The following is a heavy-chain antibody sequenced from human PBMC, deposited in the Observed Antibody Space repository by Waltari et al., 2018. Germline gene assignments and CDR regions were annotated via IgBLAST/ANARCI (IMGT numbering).Heavy chain of an antibody. J-gene: IGHJ6*02. D-gene: IGHD3-22*01. Sequence: QVQLQESGPGLVKPSQTLSLTCTVSGGSISSGGYYWSWIRKHPGQGLEWIGYIYYSGSTHYNPSLNSRVTISVDTSKNQFSLKLSSVTAADTAVYYCARDRLLPRLGLGYYGMDVWGQGTTVTVSS. V-gene: IGHV4-31*03. CDR3: ARDRLLPRLGLGYYGMDV. CDR1: GGSISSGGYY. CDR2: IYYSGST.